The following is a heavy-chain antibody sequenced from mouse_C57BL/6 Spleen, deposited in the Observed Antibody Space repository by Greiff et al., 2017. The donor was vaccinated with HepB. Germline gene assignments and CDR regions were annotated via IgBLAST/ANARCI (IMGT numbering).Heavy chain of an antibody. Sequence: EVMLVESGGGLVKPGGSLKLSCAASGFTFSSYAMSWVRQTPEKRLEWVATISDGGSYTYYPDNVKGRFTISRDNAKNNLYLQMSHLKSEDTAMYYCARDGDYYGSSYGFAYWGQGTLVTVSA. CDR2: ISDGGSYT. V-gene: IGHV5-4*01. D-gene: IGHD1-1*01. J-gene: IGHJ3*01. CDR1: GFTFSSYA. CDR3: ARDGDYYGSSYGFAY.